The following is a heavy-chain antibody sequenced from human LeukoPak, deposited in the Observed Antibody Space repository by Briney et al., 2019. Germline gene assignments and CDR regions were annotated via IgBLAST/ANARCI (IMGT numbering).Heavy chain of an antibody. CDR1: GYTFTGYY. V-gene: IGHV1-2*02. CDR2: INPNSGGT. CDR3: AMVQPSERLGAHCSGGSCYSIADYYYYYMDV. D-gene: IGHD2-15*01. J-gene: IGHJ6*03. Sequence: ASVKVSCKASGYTFTGYYMHWVRQAPGQGLEWMGWINPNSGGTNYAQKFQGRVTMTRDTSISTAYMELSRLRSDDTAVYYRAMVQPSERLGAHCSGGSCYSIADYYYYYMDVWGKGTTVTVSS.